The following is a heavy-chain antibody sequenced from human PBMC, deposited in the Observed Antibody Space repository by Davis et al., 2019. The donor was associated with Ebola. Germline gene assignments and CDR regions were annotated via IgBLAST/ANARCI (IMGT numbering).Heavy chain of an antibody. D-gene: IGHD1-26*01. J-gene: IGHJ4*02. CDR2: ISWNSGSI. CDR3: AKDGSGSGSYPFDY. Sequence: SLKISCAASGFTFDDYAMHWVRQAPGKGLEWVSGISWNSGSIGYADSVKGRFTISRDNAKNSLYLQMNSLRAEDTALYYCAKDGSGSGSYPFDYWGQGTLVTVSS. CDR1: GFTFDDYA. V-gene: IGHV3-9*01.